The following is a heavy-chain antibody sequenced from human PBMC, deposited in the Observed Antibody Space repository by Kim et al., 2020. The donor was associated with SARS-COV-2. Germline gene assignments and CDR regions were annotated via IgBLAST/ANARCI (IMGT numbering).Heavy chain of an antibody. Sequence: GGSLRLSCAASGFTFTRFWIHWVRQAPGKGLVWVSGISGDGSSKAYADSVKGRFTISRDNAKNTVYLQMNSLRAEDTAIYFCARDLRSTSADYYFDYWG. CDR2: ISGDGSSK. CDR1: GFTFTRFW. V-gene: IGHV3-74*03. J-gene: IGHJ4*01. CDR3: ARDLRSTSADYYFDY. D-gene: IGHD2-2*01.